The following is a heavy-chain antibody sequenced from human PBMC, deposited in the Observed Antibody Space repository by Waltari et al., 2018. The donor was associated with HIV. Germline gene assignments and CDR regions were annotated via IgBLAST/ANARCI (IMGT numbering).Heavy chain of an antibody. CDR3: ARHAGTYSTDAFDI. D-gene: IGHD1-26*01. J-gene: IGHJ3*02. CDR2: IYYSGST. CDR1: GGSISTYY. Sequence: QVQLQESGPGLVKPSETLSLTCTVSGGSISTYYWSWNRQPPGKGLEWIGHIYYSGSTNYNPSLKSRVTIAVDTSKNQFSLKLSSVTAADTAVYYCARHAGTYSTDAFDIWGLGTMVTVSS. V-gene: IGHV4-59*01.